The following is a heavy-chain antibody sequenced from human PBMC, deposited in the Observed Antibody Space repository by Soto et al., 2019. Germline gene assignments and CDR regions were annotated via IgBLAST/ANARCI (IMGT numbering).Heavy chain of an antibody. D-gene: IGHD2-2*01. CDR1: GFTFSNYG. CDR3: AKAVGYCSSTSCRDYYFYYGMDV. Sequence: QVQLVESGGDVVQPGRSLRLSCAASGFTFSNYGMHWVRQAPGKGLEWVTVISYDGSNKYYADSVKGRFTISRDNSKNTLYLQMNSLRAEDTAVYYCAKAVGYCSSTSCRDYYFYYGMDVWGQGTTVTVSS. CDR2: ISYDGSNK. V-gene: IGHV3-30*18. J-gene: IGHJ6*02.